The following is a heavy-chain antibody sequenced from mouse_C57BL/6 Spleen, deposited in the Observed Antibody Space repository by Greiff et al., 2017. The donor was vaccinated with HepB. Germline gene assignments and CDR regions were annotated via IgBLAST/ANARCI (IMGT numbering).Heavy chain of an antibody. D-gene: IGHD2-1*01. CDR2: ISYDGSN. CDR1: GYSITSGYY. V-gene: IGHV3-6*01. CDR3: AREEGNYVPYYAMDY. J-gene: IGHJ4*01. Sequence: ESGPGLVKPSQSLSLTCSVTGYSITSGYYWNWIRQFPGNKLEWMGYISYDGSNNYNPSLKNRISITRDTSKNQFFLKLNSVTTEDTATYYCAREEGNYVPYYAMDYWGQGTSVTVSS.